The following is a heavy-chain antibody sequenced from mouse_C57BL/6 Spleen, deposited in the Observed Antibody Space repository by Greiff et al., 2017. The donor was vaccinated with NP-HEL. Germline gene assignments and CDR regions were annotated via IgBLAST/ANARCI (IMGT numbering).Heavy chain of an antibody. CDR2: IYPGDGDT. J-gene: IGHJ4*01. Sequence: QVQLQQSGPELVKPGASVKISCKASGYALSSSWMNWVKQRPGKGLEWIGRIYPGDGDTNYNGKFKGKATLTADKSSSTAYMQLSSLTSEDSAVYFCARRGPYAMDYWGQGTSVTVSS. V-gene: IGHV1-82*01. CDR3: ARRGPYAMDY. CDR1: GYALSSSW.